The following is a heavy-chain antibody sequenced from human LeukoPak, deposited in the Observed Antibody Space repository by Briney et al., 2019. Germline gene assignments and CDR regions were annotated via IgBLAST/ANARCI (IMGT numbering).Heavy chain of an antibody. CDR1: GYTFTGYY. J-gene: IGHJ4*02. CDR2: INPNSGGT. Sequence: GASVKVSCKASGYTFTGYYMHWVRQAPGQGLEWMGWINPNSGGTNYAQKFQGRVTMTRDTSISTAYMELSRLRSDDTAVYYCARDYDFWSGYLTDYWGQGTLVTVSS. V-gene: IGHV1-2*02. CDR3: ARDYDFWSGYLTDY. D-gene: IGHD3-3*01.